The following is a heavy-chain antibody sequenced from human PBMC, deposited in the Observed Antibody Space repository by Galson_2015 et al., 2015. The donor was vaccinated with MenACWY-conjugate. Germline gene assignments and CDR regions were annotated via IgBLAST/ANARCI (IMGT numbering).Heavy chain of an antibody. D-gene: IGHD3-10*01. J-gene: IGHJ4*02. CDR1: GFTFTSSA. CDR3: AADRGDYNYYFDY. V-gene: IGHV1-58*01. CDR2: IVVGSGNT. Sequence: SVKVSCKASGFTFTSSAVQWVRQARGQRLEWIGWIVVGSGNTNYAQKFQERVTITRDMSTSTAYMELSSLRSEDTAVYYCAADRGDYNYYFDYWGQGTLVTVSS.